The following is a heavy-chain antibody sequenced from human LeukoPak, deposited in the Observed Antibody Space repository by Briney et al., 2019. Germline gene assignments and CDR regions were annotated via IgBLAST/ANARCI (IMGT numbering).Heavy chain of an antibody. Sequence: PSETLSLTCTVSGGSISSSSYYRGWIRQPPGKGLEWIGSIYYSGSTYYNPSLKSRVTISVDTSKNQFSLKLSSVTAADTAVYYCARHSGEYGDFDYWGQGTLVTVSS. CDR3: ARHSGEYGDFDY. V-gene: IGHV4-39*01. CDR2: IYYSGST. J-gene: IGHJ4*02. D-gene: IGHD4-17*01. CDR1: GGSISSSSYY.